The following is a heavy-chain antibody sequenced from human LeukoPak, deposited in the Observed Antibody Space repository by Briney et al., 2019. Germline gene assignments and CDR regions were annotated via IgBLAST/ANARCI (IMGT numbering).Heavy chain of an antibody. J-gene: IGHJ4*02. Sequence: GGSLRLSCAASGFTFTKAWMSWVRQAPGKGLEWIGRIKSKTEGETTDYAAPMKGRFTISRDDSKNTVYLQMNSLKTEDTGVYYCNTLYCSSTSCSRGQGTLVTVSS. CDR2: IKSKTEGETT. CDR3: NTLYCSSTSCS. V-gene: IGHV3-15*01. D-gene: IGHD2-2*01. CDR1: GFTFTKAW.